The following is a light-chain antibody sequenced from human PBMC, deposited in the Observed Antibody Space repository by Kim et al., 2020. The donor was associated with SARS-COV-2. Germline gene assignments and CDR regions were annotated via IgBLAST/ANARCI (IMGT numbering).Light chain of an antibody. Sequence: QSVLTQPPSASGSPGQSVTISCAGTSSDIGAYYFVSWYQQHPGKAPKLMIYEVNKRPSGVPDRFSGSKSGNTASLTISGLQSEDGGDYYCSSYAGGNTGLFGTGAKVTVL. CDR3: SSYAGGNTGL. V-gene: IGLV2-8*01. CDR1: SSDIGAYYF. CDR2: EVN. J-gene: IGLJ1*01.